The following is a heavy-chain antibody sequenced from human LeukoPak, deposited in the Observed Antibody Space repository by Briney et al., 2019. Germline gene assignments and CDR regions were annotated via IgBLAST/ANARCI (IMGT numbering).Heavy chain of an antibody. V-gene: IGHV3-9*01. J-gene: IGHJ4*02. CDR1: GFIFEKYA. CDR3: AKDRDPPYIGNSYGYYSDY. Sequence: GGSLRLSCVASGFIFEKYAMHWVRQAPGKGLEWVSGISWNSGSIGYADFAKGRFTISRDNARNSLFLQMNTLKPEDTALYYCAKDRDPPYIGNSYGYYSDYWGQGTLVTVSS. CDR2: ISWNSGSI. D-gene: IGHD5-18*01.